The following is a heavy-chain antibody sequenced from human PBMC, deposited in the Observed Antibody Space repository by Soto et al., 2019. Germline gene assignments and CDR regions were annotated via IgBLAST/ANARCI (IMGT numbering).Heavy chain of an antibody. J-gene: IGHJ4*02. V-gene: IGHV3-23*01. CDR2: ISGSGGST. Sequence: GGSLRLSCAASGFTFSSYAMSWVRQAPGKGLEWVSAISGSGGSTYYADSVKGRFTISIYNSKNTLYLQMNSLRAEDTAVYYYAKVPVTIAAGGYYFDFWGQGTLVTVSS. CDR3: AKVPVTIAAGGYYFDF. D-gene: IGHD6-6*01. CDR1: GFTFSSYA.